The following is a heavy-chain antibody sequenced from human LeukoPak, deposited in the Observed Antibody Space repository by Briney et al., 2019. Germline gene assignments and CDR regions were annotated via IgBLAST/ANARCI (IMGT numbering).Heavy chain of an antibody. CDR3: AKDRSSWYGFFYFDY. CDR1: GFTFSSYA. Sequence: PGGSLRLSCAASGFTFSSYAMSWVRQAPGKGLEWVSAISGSGGSTYYADSVKGRFTISRDNPKNTLYLQMNSLRAEDTAVYYCAKDRSSWYGFFYFDYWGQGTLVTVSS. D-gene: IGHD6-13*01. CDR2: ISGSGGST. V-gene: IGHV3-23*01. J-gene: IGHJ4*02.